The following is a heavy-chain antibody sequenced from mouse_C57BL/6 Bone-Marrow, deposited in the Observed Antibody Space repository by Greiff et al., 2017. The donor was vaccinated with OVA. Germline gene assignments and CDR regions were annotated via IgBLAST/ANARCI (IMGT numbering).Heavy chain of an antibody. CDR1: GFNIKDDY. D-gene: IGHD6-1*01. V-gene: IGHV14-4*01. CDR2: IDPENGDT. Sequence: EVQLQQSGAELVRPGASVKLSCTASGFNIKDDYMHWVKQRPEQGLEWIGWIDPENGDTEYASKFQGKATITADTSSNTAYLQLSSLTSEDTAVYYCTTWQLYYWGQGTTLTVSS. CDR3: TTWQLYY. J-gene: IGHJ2*01.